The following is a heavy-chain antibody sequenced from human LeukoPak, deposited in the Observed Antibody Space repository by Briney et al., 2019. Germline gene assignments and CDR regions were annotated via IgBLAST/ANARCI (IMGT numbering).Heavy chain of an antibody. CDR3: AELGITMIGGV. CDR1: GFTFSSSA. J-gene: IGHJ6*04. CDR2: ISSSSSYI. D-gene: IGHD3-10*02. Sequence: GGSLRLSCAASGFTFSSSAMSWVRQAPGKGLEWVSSISSSSSYIYYADSVKGRFTISRDNAKNSLYLQMNSLRAEDTAVYYCAELGITMIGGVWGKGTTVTISS. V-gene: IGHV3-21*01.